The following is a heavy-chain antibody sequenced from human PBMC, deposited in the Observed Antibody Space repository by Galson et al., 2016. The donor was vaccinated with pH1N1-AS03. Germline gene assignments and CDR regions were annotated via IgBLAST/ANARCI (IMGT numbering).Heavy chain of an antibody. V-gene: IGHV1-2*04. CDR3: ARDPRGPCSSATCATTYYFGMDV. Sequence: SVKVSCKASGYIFTGFHVHWVRQAPGQGLEWMGWINPNNGVTNYAQKFEAWVTMTGDTSISTAYLELYGLNSDDTAVSYCARDPRGPCSSATCATTYYFGMDVWGQGTTVIVSS. J-gene: IGHJ6*02. CDR1: GYIFTGFH. CDR2: INPNNGVT. D-gene: IGHD1-26*01.